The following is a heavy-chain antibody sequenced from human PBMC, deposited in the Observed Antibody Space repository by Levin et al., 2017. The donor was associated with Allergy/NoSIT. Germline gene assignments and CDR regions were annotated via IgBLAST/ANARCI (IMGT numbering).Heavy chain of an antibody. J-gene: IGHJ4*02. CDR3: ARGPYSSSSSLGLRGFDY. CDR2: IYYSGST. CDR1: GGSVSTGSYY. V-gene: IGHV4-61*01. Sequence: SETLSLTCTVSGGSVSTGSYYWSWIRQPPGKGLEWIGYIYYSGSTNYNPSLKSRVTISVDTSKNQFSLKLSSVSAADTAVYYCARGPYSSSSSLGLRGFDYWGQGTPVTVSS. D-gene: IGHD6-6*01.